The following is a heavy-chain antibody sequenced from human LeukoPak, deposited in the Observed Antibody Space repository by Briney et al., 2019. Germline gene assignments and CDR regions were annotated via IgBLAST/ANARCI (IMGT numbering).Heavy chain of an antibody. CDR1: GGSFSGYY. V-gene: IGHV4-34*01. CDR2: INHSGST. D-gene: IGHD2-2*01. CDR3: ARMYCSSTSCRGYNWFDP. Sequence: SETLSLTCAVYGGSFSGYYWSWIRQSPGKGLEWIGEINHSGSTNYNPSLKSRVTISVDTSKNQFSLKLSSVTAADTAVYYCARMYCSSTSCRGYNWFDPWGQGTLVTVSS. J-gene: IGHJ5*02.